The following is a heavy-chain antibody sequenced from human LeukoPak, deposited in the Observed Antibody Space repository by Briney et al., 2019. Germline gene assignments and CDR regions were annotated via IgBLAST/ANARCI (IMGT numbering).Heavy chain of an antibody. CDR3: AKGLAYDRSDYLNWFDP. CDR2: IRYDGSNT. D-gene: IGHD3-22*01. Sequence: GGSLRLSCAASGFTFSTYGIHWVRQAPGKGLEWVALIRYDGSNTYYADSVRGRFTVSRDNSKSTLYLQMNSLRLEDTAVYFCAKGLAYDRSDYLNWFDPWGQGTLVTVSS. CDR1: GFTFSTYG. V-gene: IGHV3-30*02. J-gene: IGHJ5*02.